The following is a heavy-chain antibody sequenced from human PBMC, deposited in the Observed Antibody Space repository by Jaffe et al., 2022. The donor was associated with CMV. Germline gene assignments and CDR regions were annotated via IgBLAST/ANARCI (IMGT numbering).Heavy chain of an antibody. D-gene: IGHD2-2*01. CDR2: ISGSGGST. CDR1: GFTFSSYA. V-gene: IGHV3-23*01. Sequence: EVQLLESGGGLVQPGGSLRLSCAASGFTFSSYAMSWVRQAPGKGLEWVSAISGSGGSTYYADSVKGRFTISRDNSKNTLYLQMNSLRAEDTAVYYCAKVSRYCSSTSCYSGRDFDYWGQGTLVTVSS. J-gene: IGHJ4*02. CDR3: AKVSRYCSSTSCYSGRDFDY.